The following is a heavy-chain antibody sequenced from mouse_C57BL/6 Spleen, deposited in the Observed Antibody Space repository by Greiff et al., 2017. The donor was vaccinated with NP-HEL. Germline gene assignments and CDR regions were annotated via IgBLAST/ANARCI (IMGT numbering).Heavy chain of an antibody. CDR1: GFTFSSYA. J-gene: IGHJ3*01. Sequence: EVHLVESGGGLVKPGGSLKLSCAASGFTFSSYAMSWVRQTPEKRLEWVATISDGGSYTYYPDNVKGRFTISRDNAKNNLYLQMSHLKSEDTAMYYCAREGHGSSPDWFAYWGQGTLVTVSA. CDR3: AREGHGSSPDWFAY. V-gene: IGHV5-4*01. D-gene: IGHD1-1*01. CDR2: ISDGGSYT.